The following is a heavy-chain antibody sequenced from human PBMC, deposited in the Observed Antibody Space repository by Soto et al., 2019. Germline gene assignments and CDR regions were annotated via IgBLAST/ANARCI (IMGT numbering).Heavy chain of an antibody. J-gene: IGHJ4*02. CDR2: IKEDGSDK. Sequence: EVQLLESGGALVQPGESLRLSCAASGFTFNKYWMTWARQAPGKGLELVANIKEDGSDKYYVDSVKGRFTVSRDNAKDFLYLQMTSLRDEDTAVYYCARGRSTDYWGQGTLVIVSS. CDR1: GFTFNKYW. CDR3: ARGRSTDY. V-gene: IGHV3-7*01.